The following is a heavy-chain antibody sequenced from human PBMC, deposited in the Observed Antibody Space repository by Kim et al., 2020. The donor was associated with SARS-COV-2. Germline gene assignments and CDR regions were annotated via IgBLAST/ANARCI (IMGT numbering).Heavy chain of an antibody. V-gene: IGHV3-30-3*01. J-gene: IGHJ4*02. CDR2: ISYDGSNK. CDR3: ARGMGGSYYSHFDY. D-gene: IGHD1-26*01. Sequence: GGSLRLSCAASGFTFSSYAMHWVRQAPDKGLEWVAVISYDGSNKYYADSVKGRFTISRDNSKNTLYLQMNSLRAEDTAVYYCARGMGGSYYSHFDYWGQGTLVTVSS. CDR1: GFTFSSYA.